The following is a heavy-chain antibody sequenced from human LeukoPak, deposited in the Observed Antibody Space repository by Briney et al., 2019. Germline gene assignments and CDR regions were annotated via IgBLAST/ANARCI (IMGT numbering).Heavy chain of an antibody. CDR2: ISYDGSNK. D-gene: IGHD4-23*01. Sequence: GGSLRLSCAASGFTFTSYDMHWVRQAPGKGLEWVAVISYDGSNKYYADSVKGRFTISRDNAKNTLYLQMNTLRAEDTAVYYCTSTGNSGYWGQGTPVTVSS. CDR3: TSTGNSGY. V-gene: IGHV3-30*03. J-gene: IGHJ4*02. CDR1: GFTFTSYD.